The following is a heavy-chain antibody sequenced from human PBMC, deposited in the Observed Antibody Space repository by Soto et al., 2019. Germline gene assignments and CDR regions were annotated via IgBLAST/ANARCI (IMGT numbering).Heavy chain of an antibody. J-gene: IGHJ6*02. V-gene: IGHV3-33*01. CDR2: IWYDGSNK. CDR1: GFTFSSYG. D-gene: IGHD4-4*01. Sequence: PGGSLRLSCAASGFTFSSYGMHWVRQAPGKGLEWVAVIWYDGSNKYYADSVKGRFTISRDNSKNTLYLQMNSLRAEDTAVYYCATTVTTGSYGMDVWGQGTTVTVSS. CDR3: ATTVTTGSYGMDV.